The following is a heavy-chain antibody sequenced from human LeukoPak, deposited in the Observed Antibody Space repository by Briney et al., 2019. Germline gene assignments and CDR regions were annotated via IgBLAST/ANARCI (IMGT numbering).Heavy chain of an antibody. CDR2: ITAGGDST. J-gene: IGHJ2*01. D-gene: IGHD5-18*01. Sequence: PGGSLRLSCAASGFTFSHSAMSWVRQTPGKGLEWVSSITAGGDSTNYAESVKGRFTISRDNSKNTLSLQMNSLRAEDTALYYCARAWAYSYGSLRWNWYFDLWGRGTLVTVSS. V-gene: IGHV3-23*01. CDR3: ARAWAYSYGSLRWNWYFDL. CDR1: GFTFSHSA.